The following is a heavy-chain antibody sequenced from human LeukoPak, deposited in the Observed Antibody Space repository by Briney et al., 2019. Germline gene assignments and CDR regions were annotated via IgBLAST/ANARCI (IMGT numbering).Heavy chain of an antibody. J-gene: IGHJ4*02. V-gene: IGHV1-8*01. CDR3: ARGDSSSHGLGD. Sequence: ASVKVSCEASGYTFTSYDINWVRQATGQGLEWMGWMNPNSGNTGYAQKFQGRVTMTRNTSISTAYMELSSLRSEDTAVYYCARGDSSSHGLGDWGQGTLVTVSS. D-gene: IGHD6-13*01. CDR1: GYTFTSYD. CDR2: MNPNSGNT.